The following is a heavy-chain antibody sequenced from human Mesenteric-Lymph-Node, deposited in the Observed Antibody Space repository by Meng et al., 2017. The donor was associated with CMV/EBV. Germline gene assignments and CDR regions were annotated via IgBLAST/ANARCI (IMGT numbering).Heavy chain of an antibody. CDR3: AREGATYYYGSGSYQLDH. Sequence: TFTDFDMHWVRQAPGQGLEWMGRINANSGGTDYAQKFKGRVAMTRDTSSSTAYMELSSLRSEDTAVYYCAREGATYYYGSGSYQLDHWGQGTLVTVSS. CDR2: INANSGGT. D-gene: IGHD3-10*01. J-gene: IGHJ4*02. CDR1: TFTDFD. V-gene: IGHV1-2*06.